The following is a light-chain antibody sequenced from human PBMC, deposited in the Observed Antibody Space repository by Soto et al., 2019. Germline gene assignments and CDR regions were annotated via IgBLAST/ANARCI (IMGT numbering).Light chain of an antibody. Sequence: EIVMTQSPATLSLSPGERATLSCRASQSVSTYLAWYQQKPGQAPRLLIYDASNRAAGTPARFSGSGSGTDFTLTISRLEPEDFAVYFCQQRSHWPPVATFGQGTRLEIK. CDR2: DAS. CDR1: QSVSTY. J-gene: IGKJ5*01. CDR3: QQRSHWPPVAT. V-gene: IGKV3-11*01.